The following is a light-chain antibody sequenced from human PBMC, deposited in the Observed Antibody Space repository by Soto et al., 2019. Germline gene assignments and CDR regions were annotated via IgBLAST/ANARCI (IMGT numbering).Light chain of an antibody. V-gene: IGKV3-20*01. CDR2: GSS. Sequence: IVLTQSPGTLSVSPGDRATLSCRASQSVSTTYFAWYQHKPGQAPRLLIYGSSSRATGIPDRFSGGGSGTDFTLTISRLEPEDYAVYYCHQHGVSPFTFGPGTKVDN. CDR3: HQHGVSPFT. J-gene: IGKJ3*01. CDR1: QSVSTTY.